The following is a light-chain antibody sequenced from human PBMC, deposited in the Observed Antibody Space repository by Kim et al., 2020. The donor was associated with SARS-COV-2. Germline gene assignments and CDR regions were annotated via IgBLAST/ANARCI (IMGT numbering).Light chain of an antibody. V-gene: IGLV3-1*01. J-gene: IGLJ2*01. CDR2: QDN. CDR3: QAWDSSLVV. Sequence: VSPGQTASITCSGDKLGDKYACWYQQKPGQSPVLVIYQDNKRPSGIPERFSGSNSGNTATLTISGTQAMDEADYYCQAWDSSLVVFGGGTQLTVL. CDR1: KLGDKY.